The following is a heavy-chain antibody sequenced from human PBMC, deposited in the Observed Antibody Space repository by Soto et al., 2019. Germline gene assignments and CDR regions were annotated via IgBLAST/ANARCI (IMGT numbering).Heavy chain of an antibody. Sequence: ASVKVSCKASGYSFSTSGMSWLRQAPGQGLEWMGWISTYNGDTNDAPKFQDRVTMTSDTSTSTVYMELRSLRSDDTAVYYCARAGAAPYYYYGMDVWGQGTRVTVSS. CDR1: GYSFSTSG. CDR3: ARAGAAPYYYYGMDV. J-gene: IGHJ6*02. CDR2: ISTYNGDT. V-gene: IGHV1-18*01. D-gene: IGHD2-15*01.